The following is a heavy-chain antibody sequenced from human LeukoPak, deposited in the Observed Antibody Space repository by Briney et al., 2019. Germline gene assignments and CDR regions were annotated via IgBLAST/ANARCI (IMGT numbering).Heavy chain of an antibody. CDR1: GGSISSYY. CDR3: ARRTAMVTFDY. CDR2: IYCSGST. Sequence: SETLSLTCTVSGGSISSYYWSWIRQPPGKGLEWIGYIYCSGSTNYNPSLKSRVTISVDTSKNQFSLKLSSVTAADTAVYYCARRTAMVTFDYWGQGTLVTVSS. V-gene: IGHV4-59*01. D-gene: IGHD5-18*01. J-gene: IGHJ4*02.